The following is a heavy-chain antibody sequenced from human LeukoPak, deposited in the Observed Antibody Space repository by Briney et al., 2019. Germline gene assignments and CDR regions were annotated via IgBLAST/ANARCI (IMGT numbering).Heavy chain of an antibody. CDR1: GGSISSYY. CDR3: ARDAAAAGLYYFDY. Sequence: SETLSLTCTVSGGSISSYYWSWIRQPAGKGLEWIGRIYTSGSTNYNPSLKSRVTISVDKSKNQFSLKLGSVTAADTAAYYCARDAAAAGLYYFDYWGQGTLVTVSS. J-gene: IGHJ4*02. CDR2: IYTSGST. D-gene: IGHD6-13*01. V-gene: IGHV4-4*07.